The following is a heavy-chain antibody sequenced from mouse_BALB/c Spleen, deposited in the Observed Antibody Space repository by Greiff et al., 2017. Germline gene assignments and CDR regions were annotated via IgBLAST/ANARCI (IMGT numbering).Heavy chain of an antibody. CDR2: INSNGGST. CDR3: ATGIAY. V-gene: IGHV5-6-3*01. J-gene: IGHJ3*01. CDR1: GFTFSSYG. Sequence: EVNVVESGGGLVQPGGSLKLSCAASGFTFSSYGMSWVRQTPDKRLELVATINSNGGSTYYPDSVKGRFTISRDNAKNTLYLQMSSLKSEDTAMYYCATGIAYWGQGTLGTVSA. D-gene: IGHD4-1*01.